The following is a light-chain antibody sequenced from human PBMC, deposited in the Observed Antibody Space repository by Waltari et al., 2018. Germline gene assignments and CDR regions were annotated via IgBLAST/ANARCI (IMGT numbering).Light chain of an antibody. CDR2: EVT. Sequence: QSALTQPTSVSGSIGQSITISCTGTSSNVGHYNSVPWYQPNPGNAPKPIIYEVTNRPSGFATRFSGCKSGNTASLTISGLQAGDEAFYYCSSYTISSAIFIFGGGTKVTV. CDR1: SSNVGHYNS. CDR3: SSYTISSAIFI. J-gene: IGLJ2*01. V-gene: IGLV2-14*01.